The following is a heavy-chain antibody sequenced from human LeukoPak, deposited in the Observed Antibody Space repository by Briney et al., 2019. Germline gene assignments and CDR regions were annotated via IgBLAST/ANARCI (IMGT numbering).Heavy chain of an antibody. Sequence: SETLSPTCAVSGGSISTSNSYWGWIRRPPGKGLEWVGSIYYSGNTYYNPSLKSRVTISVDTSKNQFSLILTSVTAADTAVYYCARQTGAGLFILPGGQGTLVTVSS. CDR3: ARQTGAGLFILP. D-gene: IGHD3-3*01. V-gene: IGHV4-39*01. CDR1: GGSISTSNSY. J-gene: IGHJ4*02. CDR2: IYYSGNT.